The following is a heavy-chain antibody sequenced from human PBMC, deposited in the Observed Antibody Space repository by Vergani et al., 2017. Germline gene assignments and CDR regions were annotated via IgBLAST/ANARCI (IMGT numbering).Heavy chain of an antibody. D-gene: IGHD3-16*01. Sequence: QVQLVQSGAEVKKPGSSVKVSCKASGGTFSSYAISWVRQAPGQGLEWMGGIIPIFGTANYAQKFQGRVTITADESTCTAYMELISLRSEDTAVYYCARERGNDPFPSYYYYYGMDVWGQGTTVTVSS. CDR1: GGTFSSYA. V-gene: IGHV1-69*12. CDR2: IIPIFGTA. CDR3: ARERGNDPFPSYYYYYGMDV. J-gene: IGHJ6*02.